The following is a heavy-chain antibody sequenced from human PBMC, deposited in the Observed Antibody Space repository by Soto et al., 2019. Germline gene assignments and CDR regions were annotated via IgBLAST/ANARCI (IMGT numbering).Heavy chain of an antibody. CDR3: ARVPRFDTWYFDS. D-gene: IGHD2-2*02. CDR2: LWYDGSRE. Sequence: QVQLVESGGGVVQPGRSLRLSCAASGFSVNTHVIHWIRQAPGKGLEWVAVLWYDGSREYYADSVKGRFTISRDNSKNMMYLQMDNLRVEDTAVYYCARVPRFDTWYFDSWGRGNLATVSS. V-gene: IGHV3-33*01. J-gene: IGHJ4*02. CDR1: GFSVNTHV.